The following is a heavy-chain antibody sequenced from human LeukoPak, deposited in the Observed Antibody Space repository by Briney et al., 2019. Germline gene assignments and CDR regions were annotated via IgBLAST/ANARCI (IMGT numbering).Heavy chain of an antibody. CDR2: IYYSGSA. CDR3: ASGGTKEQLVRYDY. V-gene: IGHV4-61*08. Sequence: PSETLSLTCTVSGGSISSGDYYWSWIRQPPGKGLEWIGYIYYSGSANYNPSLKSRVTISVDTSKNQFSLKLSSVTAADTAVYYCASGGTKEQLVRYDYWGQGTLVTVSS. CDR1: GGSISSGDYY. D-gene: IGHD6-6*01. J-gene: IGHJ4*02.